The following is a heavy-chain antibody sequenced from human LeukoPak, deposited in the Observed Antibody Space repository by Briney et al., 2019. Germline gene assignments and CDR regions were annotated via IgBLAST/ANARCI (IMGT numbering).Heavy chain of an antibody. CDR1: GGSFSGYY. CDR3: ARMSYGLYYYYGMDV. Sequence: SETLSLTCAVYGGSFSGYYWSWIRQPPGKGLEWIGEINHSGSTNYNPSHKSRVTISVDTSKNLFSLKLSSVTAADTAVYYCARMSYGLYYYYGMDVWGQGTTVTVSS. CDR2: INHSGST. J-gene: IGHJ6*02. D-gene: IGHD5-18*01. V-gene: IGHV4-34*01.